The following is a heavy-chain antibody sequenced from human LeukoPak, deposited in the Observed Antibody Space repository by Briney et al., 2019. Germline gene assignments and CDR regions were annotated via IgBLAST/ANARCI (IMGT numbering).Heavy chain of an antibody. Sequence: GGSLRLSCAASGFIVNNNYMSWVRQAPGKGLEWVSILYSDGSAYYADSVKGRFTISRGNSKNTLNLQMNSLRAGDTAVYFCAKGSTYHEFWGSYYSDSWGQGTLVTVSS. J-gene: IGHJ5*01. CDR1: GFIVNNNY. CDR3: AKGSTYHEFWGSYYSDS. CDR2: LYSDGSA. D-gene: IGHD3-3*01. V-gene: IGHV3-53*01.